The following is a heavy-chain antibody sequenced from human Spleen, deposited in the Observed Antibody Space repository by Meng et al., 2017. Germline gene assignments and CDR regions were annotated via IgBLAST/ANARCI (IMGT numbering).Heavy chain of an antibody. D-gene: IGHD3-3*01. Sequence: QVQLQQGGAGLLKPSEPLSLTCAVYGGSFSGYYWSWIRQPPGKGLEWIGEINHSGSTNYNPSLKSRVTISVDTSKNQFSLKLSSVTAADTAVYYCARQVFSETDYWGQGTLVTVSS. CDR1: GGSFSGYY. V-gene: IGHV4-34*01. J-gene: IGHJ4*02. CDR3: ARQVFSETDY. CDR2: INHSGST.